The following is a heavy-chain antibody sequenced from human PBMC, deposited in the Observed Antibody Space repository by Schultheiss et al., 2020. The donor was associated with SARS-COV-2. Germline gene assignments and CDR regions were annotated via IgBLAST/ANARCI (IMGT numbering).Heavy chain of an antibody. CDR2: INHSGST. Sequence: SQTLSLTCAVYGGSFSGYYWSWIRQPPGKGLEWIGEINHSGSTNYNPSLASRVTISVDTAKNQFSLKLTSVTAADTAVYYCARRYYYYYMDVWGIGTTVTVSS. V-gene: IGHV4-34*01. CDR3: ARRYYYYYMDV. J-gene: IGHJ6*03. CDR1: GGSFSGYY.